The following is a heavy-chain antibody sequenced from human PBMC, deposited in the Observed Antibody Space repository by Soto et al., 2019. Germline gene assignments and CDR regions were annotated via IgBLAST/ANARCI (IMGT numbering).Heavy chain of an antibody. J-gene: IGHJ6*02. CDR3: ARDDFVVRGVYYYYGMDV. CDR2: ISGYNGNT. CDR1: GYTFSSYG. V-gene: IGHV1-18*01. Sequence: QAQLVQSGAEVKKPGASVKVSCKASGYTFSSYGITWVRQAPGQGLEWMAWISGYNGNTNYAQNLQGRVTMTTDTSTITAYMELRSLRSDDTAVYYCARDDFVVRGVYYYYGMDVWGQGTTVTVSS. D-gene: IGHD3-10*01.